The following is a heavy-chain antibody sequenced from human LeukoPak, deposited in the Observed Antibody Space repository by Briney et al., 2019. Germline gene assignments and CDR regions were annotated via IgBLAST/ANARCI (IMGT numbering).Heavy chain of an antibody. V-gene: IGHV1-8*01. CDR3: ARGSYTGKNTKWYIVATTGGDY. D-gene: IGHD5-12*01. J-gene: IGHJ4*02. CDR2: MNPNSGNT. Sequence: GASVKVSCKASGYTFTSYDINWVRQATGQGLEWMGWMNPNSGNTGYAQKFQGRVTMTRNTSISTAYMELSSLRSEDTAVYYCARGSYTGKNTKWYIVATTGGDYWGQGTLVTVSS. CDR1: GYTFTSYD.